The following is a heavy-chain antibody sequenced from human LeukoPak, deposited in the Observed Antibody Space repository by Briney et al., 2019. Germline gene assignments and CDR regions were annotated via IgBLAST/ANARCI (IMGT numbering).Heavy chain of an antibody. Sequence: PGGSLRLSCAASGFTFSTYNMNWVRQAPGKGLEWVSYISSSSSTIYYADSVKGRFTISRDNAKNSLYLQMNSLRAEDTAVYYCARDERSYSSSPNFDYWGQGTLVTVSS. V-gene: IGHV3-48*01. J-gene: IGHJ4*02. D-gene: IGHD6-6*01. CDR1: GFTFSTYN. CDR2: ISSSSSTI. CDR3: ARDERSYSSSPNFDY.